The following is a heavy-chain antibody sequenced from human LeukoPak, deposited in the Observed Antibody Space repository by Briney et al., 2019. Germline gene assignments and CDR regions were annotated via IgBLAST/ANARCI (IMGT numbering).Heavy chain of an antibody. CDR3: ARLPNGWLQLGAFDI. Sequence: SETLSLTCAVYGGSFSGYYWSWIRQPPGKGLEWIGEINHSGSTSYNPSLKSRDSISVDTSRNQFSLKLSSVTAADTAVYYCARLPNGWLQLGAFDIWGRGTMVTVSS. CDR2: INHSGST. CDR1: GGSFSGYY. D-gene: IGHD5-24*01. J-gene: IGHJ3*02. V-gene: IGHV4-34*01.